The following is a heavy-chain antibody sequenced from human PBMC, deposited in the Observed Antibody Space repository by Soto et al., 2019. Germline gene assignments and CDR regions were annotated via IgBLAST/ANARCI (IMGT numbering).Heavy chain of an antibody. J-gene: IGHJ6*02. V-gene: IGHV5-51*01. CDR2: IYPDDSDT. CDR1: GYSFTSYW. D-gene: IGHD3-10*01. Sequence: PGESLKISCKGSGYSFTSYWIGWVRQMPGKGLEWMGIIYPDDSDTRYSPSFQGQVTISADKSISTAYLQWSSLKASDTAMYYCATYYYGSGSYYDDYYYYGMDVWGQGTTVTVSS. CDR3: ATYYYGSGSYYDDYYYYGMDV.